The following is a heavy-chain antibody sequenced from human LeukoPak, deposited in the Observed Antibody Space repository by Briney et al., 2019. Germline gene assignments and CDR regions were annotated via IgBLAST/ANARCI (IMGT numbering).Heavy chain of an antibody. CDR2: MIPSSGDT. D-gene: IGHD2-2*01. J-gene: IGHJ3*02. CDR1: GYTFSSYD. V-gene: IGHV1-8*01. CDR3: AIPAGADAFDI. Sequence: GASVKVSCKASGYTFSSYDINWVRQATGQGLEWMGWMIPSSGDTGYAQKFQGRVTMTRNISMSTAYMELSSLRSEDTAVYYCAIPAGADAFDIWGQGTVVTVSS.